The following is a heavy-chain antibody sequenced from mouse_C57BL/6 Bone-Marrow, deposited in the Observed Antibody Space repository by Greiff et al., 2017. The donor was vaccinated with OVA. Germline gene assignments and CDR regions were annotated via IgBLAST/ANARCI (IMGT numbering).Heavy chain of an antibody. Sequence: VQLKESGGGLVQPGGSMKLSCAASGFTFSDAWMDWVRQSPEKGLEWVAEIRNKANNHATYYAESVKGRFTISRDDSKSSVYLQMNSLRAEDTGIYYCTRWGDEGNWYFDVWGTGTTVTVSS. V-gene: IGHV6-6*01. CDR1: GFTFSDAW. J-gene: IGHJ1*03. CDR3: TRWGDEGNWYFDV. CDR2: IRNKANNHAT.